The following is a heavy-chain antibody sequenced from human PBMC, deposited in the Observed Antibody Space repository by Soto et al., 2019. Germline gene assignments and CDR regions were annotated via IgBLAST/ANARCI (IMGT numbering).Heavy chain of an antibody. V-gene: IGHV4-59*01. CDR1: GGSISSYY. J-gene: IGHJ4*02. D-gene: IGHD6-25*01. Sequence: SETLSLTCTVSGGSISSYYWSWIRQPPGKGLEWIGYIYYSGSTNYNPSLKSRVTISVDTSKNRFSLKLSSVTAADTAVYYCAREGYSSVAGFFDYWGQGTLVTVSS. CDR2: IYYSGST. CDR3: AREGYSSVAGFFDY.